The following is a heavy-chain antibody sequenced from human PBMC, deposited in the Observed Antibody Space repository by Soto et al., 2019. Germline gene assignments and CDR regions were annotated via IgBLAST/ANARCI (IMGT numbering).Heavy chain of an antibody. CDR1: GASISSRDYY. CDR3: ATMGTPATGLYYFDY. V-gene: IGHV4-39*01. Sequence: PSETLSLTCTVSGASISSRDYYCAWIRQPPGKGLEWIGSGYDSGSTYYNPSLRRRVTISVDSSKNQVSLNLSLVTAADTAVYYCATMGTPATGLYYFDYWGQGTLVTVSS. CDR2: GYDSGST. D-gene: IGHD5-18*01. J-gene: IGHJ4*02.